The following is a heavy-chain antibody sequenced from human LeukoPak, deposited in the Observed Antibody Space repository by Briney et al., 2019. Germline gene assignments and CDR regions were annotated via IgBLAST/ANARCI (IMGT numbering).Heavy chain of an antibody. CDR1: GFTFNNYS. J-gene: IGHJ4*02. CDR2: ISNSSSYI. V-gene: IGHV3-21*01. Sequence: PGGSLRLSCAASGFTFNNYSMNWVRQAPGKGLEWVSSISNSSSYIYYADSVKGRFTISRDNTKNSLYLQMNSLRAEDTGVYYCARGPSGYHNTGGQGTLVTVSS. D-gene: IGHD5-12*01. CDR3: ARGPSGYHNT.